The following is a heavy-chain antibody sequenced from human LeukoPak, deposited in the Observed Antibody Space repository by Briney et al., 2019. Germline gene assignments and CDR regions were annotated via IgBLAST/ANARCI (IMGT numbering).Heavy chain of an antibody. CDR3: AREGSSGWYFDY. V-gene: IGHV3-21*01. CDR1: GFTFGSFA. Sequence: PGGSLRLSCEASGFTFGSFAMYWVRQAPGKGLEWVSSISTTSTYIYYADSVKGRFTISRDNAKNSLYLQMNSLRAEDTAVYYCAREGSSGWYFDYWGRGTLVTVSS. CDR2: ISTTSTYI. D-gene: IGHD6-19*01. J-gene: IGHJ4*02.